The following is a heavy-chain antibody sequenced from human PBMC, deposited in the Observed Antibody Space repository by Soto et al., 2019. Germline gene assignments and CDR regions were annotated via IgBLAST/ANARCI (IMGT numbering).Heavy chain of an antibody. CDR1: GYSFTSYW. D-gene: IGHD6-6*01. CDR2: IYPGDSDT. CDR3: ATSSYSSSNWFDP. V-gene: IGHV5-51*01. Sequence: GESLKLSCQGSGYSFTSYWIGWVRQMPGKGLEWMGIIYPGDSDTRYSPSFQGQVTISADKSISTAYLQWSSLKASDTAMYYCATSSYSSSNWFDPWGQGTLVTVSS. J-gene: IGHJ5*02.